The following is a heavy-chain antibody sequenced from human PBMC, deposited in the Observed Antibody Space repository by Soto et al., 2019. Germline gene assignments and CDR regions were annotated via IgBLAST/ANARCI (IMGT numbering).Heavy chain of an antibody. CDR3: ARGPGGPDGPGDY. V-gene: IGHV1-3*01. D-gene: IGHD2-15*01. CDR1: GYTFTSYA. CDR2: INAGNGNT. J-gene: IGHJ4*02. Sequence: QVQLVQSGAEVKKPGASVKVSCKASGYTFTSYAMHWVRQAPGQRLEWMGWINAGNGNTKYSQKFQGRVTITRDTSASTAYRELSSLRSEDTAVYCWARGPGGPDGPGDYWGQGTLVTVSS.